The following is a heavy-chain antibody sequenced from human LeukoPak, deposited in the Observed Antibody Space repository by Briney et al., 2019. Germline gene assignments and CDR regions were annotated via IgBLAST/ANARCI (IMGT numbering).Heavy chain of an antibody. Sequence: GGSLRLSCTASGFTFSGYWMSWVRQAPGKGLEWVSAISGSADSTYYADSVKGQFAISRDNSKNTLYLQMNSLRAEDTAVYFCAKDRARGGTTDFDYWGQGTLVTVSS. CDR1: GFTFSGYW. CDR3: AKDRARGGTTDFDY. V-gene: IGHV3-23*01. D-gene: IGHD1-7*01. CDR2: ISGSADST. J-gene: IGHJ4*02.